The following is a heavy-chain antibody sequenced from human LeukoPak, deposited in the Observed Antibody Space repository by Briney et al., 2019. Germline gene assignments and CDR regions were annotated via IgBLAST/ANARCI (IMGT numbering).Heavy chain of an antibody. V-gene: IGHV3-23*01. CDR3: ARDPHYTESY. J-gene: IGHJ4*02. CDR1: GFTFSSYG. D-gene: IGHD4-11*01. CDR2: ISGSGGST. Sequence: PGGSLRLSCAASGFTFSSYGMHWVRQAPGRGLEWVSAISGSGGSTYYADSVKGRFTISRDNSKNTLYLQMNSLRAEDTAVYYCARDPHYTESYWGQGTLVTVSS.